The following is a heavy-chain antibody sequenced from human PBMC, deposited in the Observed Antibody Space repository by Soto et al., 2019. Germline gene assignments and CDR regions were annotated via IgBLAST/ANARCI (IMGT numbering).Heavy chain of an antibody. CDR3: ARATGVATIIDY. D-gene: IGHD5-12*01. V-gene: IGHV4-39*07. CDR2: ISYSGST. Sequence: SETLSLTCTVSGGSISSDSYYWGWIRQSPEKGLEWIASISYSGSTYYNPTLKSRVTISVDTSKNQFSLKLSSVTAADTAVYYCARATGVATIIDYWGQGTLVTVSS. J-gene: IGHJ4*02. CDR1: GGSISSDSYY.